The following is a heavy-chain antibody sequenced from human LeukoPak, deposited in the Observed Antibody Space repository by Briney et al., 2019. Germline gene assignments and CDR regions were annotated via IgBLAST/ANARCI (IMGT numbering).Heavy chain of an antibody. V-gene: IGHV4-30-4*08. CDR1: GGSISSGDYY. CDR3: ARDTYLDTAMVDY. Sequence: SEXXSLTCTVSGGSISSGDYYWSWIRQPPGKGLEWIGYIYYSGSTYYNPSLKSRVTISVDTSKNQFSLKLSSVTAADTAVYYCARDTYLDTAMVDYWGQGTLVTVSS. D-gene: IGHD5-18*01. CDR2: IYYSGST. J-gene: IGHJ4*02.